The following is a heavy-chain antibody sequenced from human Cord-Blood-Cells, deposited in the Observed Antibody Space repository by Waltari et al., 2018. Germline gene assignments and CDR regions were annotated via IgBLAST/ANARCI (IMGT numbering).Heavy chain of an antibody. CDR2: IIPILGIA. CDR3: ARAVVRGVIDY. Sequence: QVQLVQSGAEGKKPGSAVKVSCKASGGTFSSYAVSRGRQAPGQGLEWMGGIIPILGIANYAQKFQGRVTITADESTSTAYMELSSLRSEDTAVYYCARAVVRGVIDYWGQGTLVTVSS. D-gene: IGHD3-10*01. CDR1: GGTFSSYA. J-gene: IGHJ4*02. V-gene: IGHV1-69*04.